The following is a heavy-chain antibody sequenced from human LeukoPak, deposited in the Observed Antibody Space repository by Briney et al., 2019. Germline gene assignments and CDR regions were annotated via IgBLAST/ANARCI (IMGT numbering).Heavy chain of an antibody. CDR1: GGSISSSSYY. Sequence: SETLSLTCTVSGGSISSSSYYWGWIRQPPGKGLEWIGSIYYSGSTYYNPSLKSRVTISVDMSKNQFSLKLSSVTAADTAVYYCARRVSVAGRFYYYYGMAVWGQGTTVTVSS. CDR3: ARRVSVAGRFYYYYGMAV. D-gene: IGHD6-19*01. J-gene: IGHJ6*02. V-gene: IGHV4-39*01. CDR2: IYYSGST.